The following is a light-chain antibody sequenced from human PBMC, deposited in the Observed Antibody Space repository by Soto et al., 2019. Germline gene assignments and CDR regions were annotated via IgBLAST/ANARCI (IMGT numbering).Light chain of an antibody. Sequence: AIRMTQSPSSLSASTGDSVTLICRASQGIRSYLAWYQPTPGKAPKIXIYAASTLHSGVPSRFSGSGAGTDFTRTISSLQPEDVQTDYCQKYDNAPWTFGPGTKVDIK. CDR3: QKYDNAPWT. J-gene: IGKJ1*01. V-gene: IGKV1-8*01. CDR2: AAS. CDR1: QGIRSY.